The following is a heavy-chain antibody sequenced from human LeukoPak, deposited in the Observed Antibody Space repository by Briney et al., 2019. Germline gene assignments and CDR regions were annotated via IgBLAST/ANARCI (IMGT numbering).Heavy chain of an antibody. CDR3: ARLIDYDDYRY. V-gene: IGHV3-53*01. Sequence: GGSLRLSCAASGFTVSSNYMSWVRQAPGKGLEWVSVIYSGGSTYYADSVKGRFTISRDNSKNTLYLQMNSLRAEDTAVYYCARLIDYDDYRYWGQGTLVTVSS. D-gene: IGHD4-17*01. CDR2: IYSGGST. CDR1: GFTVSSNY. J-gene: IGHJ4*02.